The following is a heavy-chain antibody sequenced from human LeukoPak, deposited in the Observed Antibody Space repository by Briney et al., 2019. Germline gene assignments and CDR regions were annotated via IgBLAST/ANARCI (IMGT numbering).Heavy chain of an antibody. CDR2: IRLDGSNT. D-gene: IGHD2-15*01. CDR3: SKDINSYCRGDCSDY. V-gene: IGHV3-30*02. Sequence: GGSLRLSCAASGFTFSKHGMHWVRQAPGKGLEWVAFIRLDGSNTYCADSVKGRFTISRDNSKNTVDLQMNSLRTEDTAIYYCSKDINSYCRGDCSDYCGQGTLGIVSS. CDR1: GFTFSKHG. J-gene: IGHJ4*02.